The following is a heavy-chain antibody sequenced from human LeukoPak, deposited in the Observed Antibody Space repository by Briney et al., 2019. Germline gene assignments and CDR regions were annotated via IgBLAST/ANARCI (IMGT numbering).Heavy chain of an antibody. Sequence: GGSLRLSCAASGFTFRIYAMSWVRQAPGKGLEWVSGISGSDASTFYADSVMGRFTISRDNSMNTLYLQMNNVRAEDAAIYFCARRGSEWNSYFYPMDVWGQGTTVTVSS. J-gene: IGHJ6*02. CDR2: ISGSDAST. CDR3: ARRGSEWNSYFYPMDV. CDR1: GFTFRIYA. D-gene: IGHD3-3*01. V-gene: IGHV3-23*01.